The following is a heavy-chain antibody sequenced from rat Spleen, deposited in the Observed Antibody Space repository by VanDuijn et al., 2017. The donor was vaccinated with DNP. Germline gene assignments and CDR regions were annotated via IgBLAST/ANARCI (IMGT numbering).Heavy chain of an antibody. J-gene: IGHJ2*01. CDR3: STLNYYASLSGYFDY. CDR2: IIPSGGST. CDR1: GFAFTNYD. Sequence: EVQLVESGGGLVQPGRSLKLSCAASGFAFTNYDMAGVRQAPTKGLEWVAYIIPSGGSTYYRDSVKGRFPISRDNANRTLYLQINSLRSEDTATYYCSTLNYYASLSGYFDYWGQGVMVTVSS. V-gene: IGHV5-27*01. D-gene: IGHD1-12*01.